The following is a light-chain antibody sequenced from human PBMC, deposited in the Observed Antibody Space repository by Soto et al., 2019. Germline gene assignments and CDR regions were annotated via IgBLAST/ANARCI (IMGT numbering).Light chain of an antibody. CDR2: AAS. CDR1: QGISSY. CDR3: QQYYSYLLT. Sequence: AIRMTQSPSSFSASTGDRVTITCRASQGISSYLAWYRQKPGKAPKLLIYAASTLQSGVPSRFSGSGSGTDFTLTISCLQSEDFATYYCQQYYSYLLTFGGGTKVDIK. J-gene: IGKJ4*01. V-gene: IGKV1-8*01.